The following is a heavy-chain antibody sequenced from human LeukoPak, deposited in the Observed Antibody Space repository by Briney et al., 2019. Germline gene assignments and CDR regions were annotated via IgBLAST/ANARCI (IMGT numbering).Heavy chain of an antibody. CDR1: EFTFSYYW. D-gene: IGHD2-15*01. Sequence: PGGCLRLSCAASEFTFSYYWMSWVRQAPGKGLEWVANIKQDGSETFYVDSVKGRFSISRDNAKKSLYLQMNSLRAEDTAVYYCAREYCSGGSCSKAGFDPWGQGTLVTVSS. J-gene: IGHJ5*02. CDR3: AREYCSGGSCSKAGFDP. CDR2: IKQDGSET. V-gene: IGHV3-7*01.